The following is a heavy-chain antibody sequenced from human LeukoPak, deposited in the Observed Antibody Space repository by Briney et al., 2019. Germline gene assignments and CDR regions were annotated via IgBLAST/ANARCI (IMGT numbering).Heavy chain of an antibody. V-gene: IGHV1-18*01. CDR2: ISAYNGNT. Sequence: GASVKVSCKASGGTFSSYAISWVRQAPGQGLEWMGWISAYNGNTNYAQKLQGRVTMTTDTSTSTAYMELRSLRSDDTAVYYCGRCSSTSCRLMDVWGKGTTVTDSS. D-gene: IGHD2-2*01. CDR1: GGTFSSYA. J-gene: IGHJ6*04. CDR3: GRCSSTSCRLMDV.